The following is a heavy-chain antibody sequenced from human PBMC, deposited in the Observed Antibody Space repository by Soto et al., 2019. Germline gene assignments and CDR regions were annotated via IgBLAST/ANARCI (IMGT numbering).Heavy chain of an antibody. CDR2: IYSGGST. Sequence: ALRLSCAASGFTVSSNYMSWVRQAPGNGLEWVSVIYSGGSTYYADSVKGRFTISRDNSKNTLYLQMNSLRAEDTAVYYCARDTVGDFWSPFYYYGTDVWGKGTTVTVSA. J-gene: IGHJ6*04. CDR3: ARDTVGDFWSPFYYYGTDV. D-gene: IGHD3-3*01. CDR1: GFTVSSNY. V-gene: IGHV3-53*01.